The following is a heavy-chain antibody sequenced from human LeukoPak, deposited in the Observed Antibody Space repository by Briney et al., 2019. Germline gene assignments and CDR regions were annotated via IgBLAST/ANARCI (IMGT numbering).Heavy chain of an antibody. J-gene: IGHJ5*02. CDR1: GDSVSSNY. CDR2: IYYSDNT. Sequence: SETLSLTCAVSGDSVSSNYWSWIRQPPGRGLEWIGYIYYSDNTNYNPSLKSRVTISLDTSKNQFSLKVSSVTAADTAVYYCARGRAFDTWGQGTLVTVSS. V-gene: IGHV4-59*02. CDR3: ARGRAFDT.